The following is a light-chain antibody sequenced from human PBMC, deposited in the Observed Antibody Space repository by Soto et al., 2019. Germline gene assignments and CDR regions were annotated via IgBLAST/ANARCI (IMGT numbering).Light chain of an antibody. CDR2: GAS. Sequence: EIVLTQSPGTLSLSPGERATLSSRASQSVSNYLAWYQRKPGQAPRLLIYGASSRATGIPDRFSGSGSGTDFTLTISRLEPEDFAVYYCHQYGGSPQTFGQGTKVDIK. CDR3: HQYGGSPQT. CDR1: QSVSNY. J-gene: IGKJ1*01. V-gene: IGKV3-20*01.